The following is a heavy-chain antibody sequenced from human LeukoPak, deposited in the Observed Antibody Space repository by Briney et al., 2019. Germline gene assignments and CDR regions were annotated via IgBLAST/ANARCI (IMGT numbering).Heavy chain of an antibody. Sequence: PSETLSLTCVVYGGSFSGYYWNWICQPPGKGLEWIGYIYYSGSTYYNPSLKSRVTISVDTSKNQFSLKLSSVTAADTAVYYCARDRYGQRIFDYWGQGTLVTVSS. CDR1: GGSFSGYY. V-gene: IGHV4-30-4*08. J-gene: IGHJ4*02. D-gene: IGHD3-16*02. CDR3: ARDRYGQRIFDY. CDR2: IYYSGST.